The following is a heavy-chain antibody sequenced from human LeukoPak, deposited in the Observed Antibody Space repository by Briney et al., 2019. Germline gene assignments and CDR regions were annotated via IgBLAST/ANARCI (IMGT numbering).Heavy chain of an antibody. CDR2: ISSSGSTI. D-gene: IGHD3-10*02. J-gene: IGHJ6*04. CDR3: AELGITMIGGV. CDR1: GLTFSSYE. Sequence: GGSLRLSCAASGLTFSSYEMNWVRQAPGEGLELVSYISSSGSTIYYADSVKGRFTISRDNAKNSLYLQMNSLRAEDTAVYYCAELGITMIGGVWGKGTKVTISS. V-gene: IGHV3-48*03.